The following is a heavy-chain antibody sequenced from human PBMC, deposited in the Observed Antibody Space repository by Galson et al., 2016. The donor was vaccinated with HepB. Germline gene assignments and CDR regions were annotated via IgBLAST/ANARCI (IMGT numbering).Heavy chain of an antibody. J-gene: IGHJ2*01. CDR2: IYDNGGA. CDR3: ARGTSLYFDF. Sequence: TLSLTCTVSGDSINSGGFYWNWIRHLPGKALEWIGYIYDNGGAYYNPSLKSRLTISLDTSKNQFSLNLNSVTAADTAVYYCARGTSLYFDFWGRGTLVVVSS. V-gene: IGHV4-31*03. CDR1: GDSINSGGFY.